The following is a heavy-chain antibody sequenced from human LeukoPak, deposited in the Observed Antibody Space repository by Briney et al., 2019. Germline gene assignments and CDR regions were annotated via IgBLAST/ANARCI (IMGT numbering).Heavy chain of an antibody. D-gene: IGHD3-3*01. Sequence: ASVKVSCKVSGSSLNELSIYWVRQAPGKGLEWLGGFGAEDGGTIYAQRFEGRVAMTEDTSTDTTYMELSSLGSEDTAVYYCATGSDFWSRPVPHIWGQGTMVTVSS. V-gene: IGHV1-24*01. J-gene: IGHJ3*02. CDR2: FGAEDGGT. CDR3: ATGSDFWSRPVPHI. CDR1: GSSLNELS.